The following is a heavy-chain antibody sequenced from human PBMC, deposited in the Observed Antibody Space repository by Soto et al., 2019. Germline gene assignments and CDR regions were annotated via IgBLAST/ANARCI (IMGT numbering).Heavy chain of an antibody. D-gene: IGHD2-15*01. Sequence: GGSLRLSCAASGFTFSSYAMSWVRQAPGKGLEWVSAISGSGGSTHYADSVKGRFTISRDNSKNRLSLQMNSLRAEDTAVYYCAKGPCSGGSCYHDYWGQGTLVTVSS. CDR2: ISGSGGST. J-gene: IGHJ4*02. CDR1: GFTFSSYA. CDR3: AKGPCSGGSCYHDY. V-gene: IGHV3-23*01.